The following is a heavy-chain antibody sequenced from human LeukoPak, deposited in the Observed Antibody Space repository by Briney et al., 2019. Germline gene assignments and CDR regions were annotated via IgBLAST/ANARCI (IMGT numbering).Heavy chain of an antibody. D-gene: IGHD3-10*01. Sequence: SETLSLTCAVYGGSFSGYYWSWIRQPPGKGLEWIGEINHSGSTNYNPSLKSRVTISVDTSKNQFSLKLSSVTAADTAVYYCARGGNGSGSYSGSNWFDPWGQGTLVTVFS. CDR2: INHSGST. J-gene: IGHJ5*02. V-gene: IGHV4-34*01. CDR1: GGSFSGYY. CDR3: ARGGNGSGSYSGSNWFDP.